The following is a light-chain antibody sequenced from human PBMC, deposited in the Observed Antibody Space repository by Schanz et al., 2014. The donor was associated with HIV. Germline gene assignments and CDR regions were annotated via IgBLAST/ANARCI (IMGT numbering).Light chain of an antibody. CDR3: ATWDDSLKVWV. CDR2: SDN. J-gene: IGLJ3*02. V-gene: IGLV1-44*01. Sequence: QSVVTQPPSASGTPGQRVTISCSGSSSNIGSNTVNWYQHLPGSAPQLLIYSDNQRPSRVPDRFFGSKSGTSASLAISGLQSEDEADYYCATWDDSLKVWVFGGGTKLTVL. CDR1: SSNIGSNT.